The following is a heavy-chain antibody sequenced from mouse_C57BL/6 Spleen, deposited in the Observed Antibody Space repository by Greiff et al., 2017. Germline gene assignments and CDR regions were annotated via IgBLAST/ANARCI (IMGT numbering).Heavy chain of an antibody. V-gene: IGHV1-61*01. CDR1: GYTFTSYW. CDR3: ARDSSGDIED. D-gene: IGHD3-2*02. J-gene: IGHJ2*01. CDR2: IYPSDSET. Sequence: QVQLQQPGAELVRPGSSVKLSCKASGYTFTSYWMDWVKQRPGQGLEWIGNIYPSDSETHYNQKFKDKATLTVDKSSSTAYMQLSSLTSEDSAVYYCARDSSGDIEDRGQGTTLTVSS.